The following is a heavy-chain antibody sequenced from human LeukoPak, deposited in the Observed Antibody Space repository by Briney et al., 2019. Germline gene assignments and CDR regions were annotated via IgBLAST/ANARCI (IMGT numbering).Heavy chain of an antibody. D-gene: IGHD5-24*01. CDR3: ARVGRDGYNYLDFDY. CDR2: MNPNSGNT. Sequence: RASVKVSCKASGYTFTSYDINWVRQATGQGLEWMGWMNPNSGNTGYAQKFQGRVTITADKSTSTAYMELSSLRSEDTAVYYCARVGRDGYNYLDFDYWGQGTLVTVSS. V-gene: IGHV1-8*01. CDR1: GYTFTSYD. J-gene: IGHJ4*02.